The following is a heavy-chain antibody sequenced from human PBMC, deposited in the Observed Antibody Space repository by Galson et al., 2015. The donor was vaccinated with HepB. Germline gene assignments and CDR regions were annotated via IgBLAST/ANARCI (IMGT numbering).Heavy chain of an antibody. V-gene: IGHV4-34*01. Sequence: ETLSLTCAAYGGSLGGYHLSWIRQPPGKGLEWIGEINHSGSTNYNPSLKSRVTISVDTSTNHFSLNLTSVTAADTAVYYCARGHTLVFGVIGSRWFDPWGQGTLVTVSS. CDR1: GGSLGGYH. CDR3: ARGHTLVFGVIGSRWFDP. J-gene: IGHJ5*02. CDR2: INHSGST. D-gene: IGHD3-3*01.